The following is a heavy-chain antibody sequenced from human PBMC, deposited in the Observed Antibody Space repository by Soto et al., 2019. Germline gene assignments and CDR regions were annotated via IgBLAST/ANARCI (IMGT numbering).Heavy chain of an antibody. J-gene: IGHJ5*02. CDR1: GGSITSGGSF. V-gene: IGHV4-31*03. CDR2: IGYSGAT. D-gene: IGHD2-8*01. CDR3: ARGGTSSKWFAP. Sequence: SETLSLTCTVSGGSITSGGSFWSWIRQHPGKGPEWIAFIGYSGATSYNPSLASRVTISADTYKSQFSLNLRSVTAADTAVYYCARGGTSSKWFAPWGQGTLVTVSS.